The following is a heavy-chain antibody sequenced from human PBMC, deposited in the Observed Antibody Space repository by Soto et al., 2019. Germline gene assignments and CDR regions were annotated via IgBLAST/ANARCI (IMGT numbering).Heavy chain of an antibody. CDR2: IYSGGST. CDR3: ARVGTVTTYYYYYYMDV. CDR1: GFTVSSNY. Sequence: PGGSLRLSCAASGFTVSSNYMSWVRQAPGKGLEWVSVIYSGGSTYYADSAKGRFTISRHNSKNTLYLQMNSLRAEDTAVYYCARVGTVTTYYYYYYMDVWGKGTTVTSP. J-gene: IGHJ6*03. V-gene: IGHV3-53*04. D-gene: IGHD4-4*01.